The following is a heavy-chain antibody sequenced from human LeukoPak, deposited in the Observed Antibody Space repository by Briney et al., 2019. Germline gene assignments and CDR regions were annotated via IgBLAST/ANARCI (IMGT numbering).Heavy chain of an antibody. V-gene: IGHV3-23*01. CDR3: AKGAATYCSSTSCFLDY. D-gene: IGHD2-2*01. CDR1: GFSFSSYA. CDR2: ISGSGGST. J-gene: IGHJ4*02. Sequence: GGSPRLSCAASGFSFSSYAMSWVRQAPGKGLEWVSAISGSGGSTYYADSVKGRFTISRDNSKNTLYLQMNSLRVEDTAVYYCAKGAATYCSSTSCFLDYWGQGTLVTVSS.